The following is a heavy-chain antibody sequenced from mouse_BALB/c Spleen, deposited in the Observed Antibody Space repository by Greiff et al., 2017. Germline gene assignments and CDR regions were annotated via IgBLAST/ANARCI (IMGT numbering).Heavy chain of an antibody. CDR1: GFTFSSYG. J-gene: IGHJ3*01. CDR3: ARGEGWFAY. V-gene: IGHV5-6-3*01. Sequence: EVQLVESGGGLVRPGVSLKLSCAASGFTFSSYGMSWVGQTPDKRLELVATISSNGGSTYYPDSVKGRFTISRDNTKNTLYLQMSSLKSEDTAMYYCARGEGWFAYWGQGTLVTVSA. CDR2: ISSNGGST.